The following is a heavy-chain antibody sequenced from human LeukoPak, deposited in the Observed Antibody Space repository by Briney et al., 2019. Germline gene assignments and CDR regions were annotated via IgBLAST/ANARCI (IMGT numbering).Heavy chain of an antibody. CDR1: GFTFSSYW. Sequence: GRSLRLSCAASGFTFSSYWMSWVRQAPGKGLECVANIKEDGSEEYYVDSVKDRFTISRDNARNSLYLQMNSLRAEDTAVYYCARDRGYSTFDYWGQGTLVTVSS. CDR3: ARDRGYSTFDY. CDR2: IKEDGSEE. J-gene: IGHJ4*02. D-gene: IGHD4-23*01. V-gene: IGHV3-7*01.